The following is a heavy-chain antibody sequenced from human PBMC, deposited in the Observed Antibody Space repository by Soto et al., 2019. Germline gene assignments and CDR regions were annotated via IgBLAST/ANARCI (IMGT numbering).Heavy chain of an antibody. Sequence: PGGSLRLSCAASGFTFSSYAMHWVRQAPGKGLEWVAVISYDGSDTYCADSVKGRFTISRDNSKNTVYLQMNNLRAEDTAVFYCAKDTYYHDSTGYYVFDYWGQGTLVTVSS. CDR2: ISYDGSDT. D-gene: IGHD3-22*01. J-gene: IGHJ4*02. V-gene: IGHV3-30*18. CDR1: GFTFSSYA. CDR3: AKDTYYHDSTGYYVFDY.